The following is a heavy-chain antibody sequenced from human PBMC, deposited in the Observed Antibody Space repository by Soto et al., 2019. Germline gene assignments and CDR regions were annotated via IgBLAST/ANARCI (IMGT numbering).Heavy chain of an antibody. J-gene: IGHJ6*03. D-gene: IGHD6-13*01. CDR3: AHALRYSSLGYYYYYMDV. Sequence: QITLKESGPTLVKPTQTLTLTCTFSGFSLSTSGVGVGWIRQPPGKALEWLALIYWDDDKRYSPSLKSRLTITRDTPKNQVVLTMTNMDPMDTATYYCAHALRYSSLGYYYYYMDVWGKGTTVTVSS. CDR1: GFSLSTSGVG. CDR2: IYWDDDK. V-gene: IGHV2-5*02.